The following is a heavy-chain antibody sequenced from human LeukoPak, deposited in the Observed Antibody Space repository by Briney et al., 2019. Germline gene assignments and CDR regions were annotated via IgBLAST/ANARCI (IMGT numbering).Heavy chain of an antibody. CDR1: GFTFSSYG. D-gene: IGHD3-3*01. Sequence: PGGSLRLSCAASGFTFSSYGMHWVRQAPGKGLEWVAVISYDGSNKYYADSMKGRFTISRDNSKNTLYLQMNSLRAEDTAVYYCAKSFDFWSGPFDYWGQGTLVTVSS. CDR2: ISYDGSNK. V-gene: IGHV3-30*18. CDR3: AKSFDFWSGPFDY. J-gene: IGHJ4*02.